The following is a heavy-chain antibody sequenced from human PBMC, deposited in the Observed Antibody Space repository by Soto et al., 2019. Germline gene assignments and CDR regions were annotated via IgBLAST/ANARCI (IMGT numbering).Heavy chain of an antibody. CDR1: GFTFSSYA. CDR3: AKGNLPGAYYYYGMDV. CDR2: ISGSGGST. V-gene: IGHV3-23*01. J-gene: IGHJ6*02. D-gene: IGHD7-27*01. Sequence: GSLRLSCGASGFTFSSYAMSWVRQAPWKGLEWVSAISGSGGSTYYADSVKGRFTISRDNSKNTLYLQMNSLRAEDTAVYYCAKGNLPGAYYYYGMDVWGQGTTVTVSS.